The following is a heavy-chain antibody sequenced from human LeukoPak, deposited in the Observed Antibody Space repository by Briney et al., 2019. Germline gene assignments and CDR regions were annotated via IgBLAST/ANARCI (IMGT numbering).Heavy chain of an antibody. J-gene: IGHJ5*01. V-gene: IGHV1-69*01. D-gene: IGHD2-2*01. Sequence: SVKVSCKASGGTFSSYAISWVRQAPGQGLEWMGGIIPIFGTANYAQKFQGRVTITADESTSTAYMELSSLRSEDTAVYYCARRSYCYSTSCYGYWFDSWGQGTLVTVSS. CDR2: IIPIFGTA. CDR1: GGTFSSYA. CDR3: ARRSYCYSTSCYGYWFDS.